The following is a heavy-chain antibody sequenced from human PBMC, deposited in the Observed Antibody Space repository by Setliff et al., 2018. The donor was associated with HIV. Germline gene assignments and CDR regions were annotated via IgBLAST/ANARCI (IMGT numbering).Heavy chain of an antibody. V-gene: IGHV4-4*02. CDR3: AREAQYSSSWSGRRVTWFDA. CDR2: IYHSGST. CDR1: GGSISSSNW. D-gene: IGHD6-13*01. Sequence: PSETLSLTCPVSGGSISSSNWWSWVRQPPGKGLEWIGEIYHSGSTNYNPSLKSRATISVDKSKNQFSLNLRSVTAADTAVYYCAREAQYSSSWSGRRVTWFDAWGQGTPVTVSS. J-gene: IGHJ5*02.